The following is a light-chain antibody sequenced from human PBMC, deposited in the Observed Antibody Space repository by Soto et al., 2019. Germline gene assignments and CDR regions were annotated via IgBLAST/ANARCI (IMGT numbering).Light chain of an antibody. CDR1: QSVSSSY. V-gene: IGKV3-20*01. CDR2: GAS. CDR3: QQHGT. J-gene: IGKJ1*01. Sequence: EIVLTQSPGTLSLSPGERATLSCRASQSVSSSYLAWYQQKPGQAPRLLIYGASSRATGIPDRFSGSGSGTDFTRTISRLEPEDFAVYYCQQHGTFGQGTKVEIK.